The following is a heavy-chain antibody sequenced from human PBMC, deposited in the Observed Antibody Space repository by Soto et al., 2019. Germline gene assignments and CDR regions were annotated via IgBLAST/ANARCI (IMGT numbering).Heavy chain of an antibody. J-gene: IGHJ4*02. Sequence: PSETLSLTCNVPGGSINGYYWSCIRQPPGKGLEWIGRIYTSGSTNYNPSLKSRVTMSVDTSKNQFSLKLSSVTAADTAVYYCARVDYDFWSGYYHFDYWGQGTLVTVSS. D-gene: IGHD3-3*01. V-gene: IGHV4-4*07. CDR2: IYTSGST. CDR1: GGSINGYY. CDR3: ARVDYDFWSGYYHFDY.